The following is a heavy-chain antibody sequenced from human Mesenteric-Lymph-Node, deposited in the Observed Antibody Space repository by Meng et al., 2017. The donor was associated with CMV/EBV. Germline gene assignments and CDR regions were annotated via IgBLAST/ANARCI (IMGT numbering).Heavy chain of an antibody. D-gene: IGHD2-2*01. CDR1: GFTFDDYG. Sequence: GGPLRLSCAASGFTFDDYGMSWVRQAPGKGLEWGSGINWNGGSTGYADSAKGRFTISRDNAKNSLYLQMNSLRAEDTALYYCARVPRFGEKSGYCSSTSCYFDYWGQGTLVTVSS. CDR3: ARVPRFGEKSGYCSSTSCYFDY. V-gene: IGHV3-20*04. CDR2: INWNGGST. J-gene: IGHJ4*02.